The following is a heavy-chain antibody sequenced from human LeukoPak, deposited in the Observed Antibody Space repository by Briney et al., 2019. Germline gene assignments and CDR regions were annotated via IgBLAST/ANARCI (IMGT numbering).Heavy chain of an antibody. J-gene: IGHJ6*03. V-gene: IGHV1-2*02. CDR2: INPNSGGT. D-gene: IGHD1-1*01. CDR3: ERXXXXXTWIWYYMDV. CDR1: GYTFTGYY. Sequence: ASVKVSCKASGYTFTGYYMHWVRQAPGRGLEWMGWINPNSGGTNYAQKFQGRVTMTRDTSISTAYIGLRRLRTYDTAVYSCERXXXXXTWIWYYMDVWGKGTTVTVSS.